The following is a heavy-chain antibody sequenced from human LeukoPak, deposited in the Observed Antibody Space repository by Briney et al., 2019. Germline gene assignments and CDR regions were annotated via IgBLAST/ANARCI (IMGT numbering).Heavy chain of an antibody. CDR3: ARETLGVTAFDI. J-gene: IGHJ3*02. CDR1: GFTFNTYT. V-gene: IGHV3-21*04. CDR2: ITASSTAI. D-gene: IGHD2-21*02. Sequence: GGSLRLSCAASGFTFNTYTMNWVRQAPGKGLEWVSSITASSTAIYSADSVKGRFTISRDNAKNFLYLQMNSLRAEDTAVYYCARETLGVTAFDIWGQGTMVTVSS.